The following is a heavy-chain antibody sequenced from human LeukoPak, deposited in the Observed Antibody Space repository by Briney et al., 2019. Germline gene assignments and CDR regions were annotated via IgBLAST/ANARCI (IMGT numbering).Heavy chain of an antibody. D-gene: IGHD5-18*01. CDR3: AKPLPHDRGYSYGDLPFDI. V-gene: IGHV3-9*01. CDR1: GFTFDDYA. Sequence: GGSLRLSCAASGFTFDDYAMHWVRQAPGKGLEWVSGISWNSGSIGYADSVKGRFTISRDNAKNSLYLQMNSLRAEDTALYYCAKPLPHDRGYSYGDLPFDIWGQGTMVTVSS. J-gene: IGHJ3*02. CDR2: ISWNSGSI.